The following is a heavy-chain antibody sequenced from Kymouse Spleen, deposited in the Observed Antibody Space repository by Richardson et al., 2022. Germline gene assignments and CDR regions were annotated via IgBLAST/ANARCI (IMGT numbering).Heavy chain of an antibody. CDR2: IRSKANSYAT. J-gene: IGHJ4*02. V-gene: IGHV3-73*02. Sequence: EVQLVESGGGLVQPGGSLKLSCAASGFTFSGSAMHWVRQASGKGLEWVGRIRSKANSYATAYAASVKGRFTISRDDSKNTAYLQMNSLKTEDTAVYYCTRQADILTGSLFDYWGQGTLVTVSS. D-gene: IGHD3-9*01. CDR1: GFTFSGSA. CDR3: TRQADILTGSLFDY.